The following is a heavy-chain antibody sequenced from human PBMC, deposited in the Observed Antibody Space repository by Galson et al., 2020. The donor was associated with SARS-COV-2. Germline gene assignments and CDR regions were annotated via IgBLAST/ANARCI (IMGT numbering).Heavy chain of an antibody. CDR1: DVSLTSSY. V-gene: IGHV4-59*01. CDR2: ISYSGST. Sequence: SQTPSHTPSVPDVSLTSSYWSSIRPPPGKGLEWIGYISYSGSTSYNPSLRSRVTISVDLSKNQFSLNLSSVTAADTAVYYCVRDPATLYGENYYYGMDVWGRGTTVTVSS. D-gene: IGHD4-17*01. CDR3: VRDPATLYGENYYYGMDV. J-gene: IGHJ6*02.